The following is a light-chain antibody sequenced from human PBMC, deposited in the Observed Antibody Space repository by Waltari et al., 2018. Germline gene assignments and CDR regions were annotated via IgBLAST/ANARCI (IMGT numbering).Light chain of an antibody. J-gene: IGLJ2*01. CDR3: AAWDDSLSGHVV. CDR1: SSNIGSNY. V-gene: IGLV1-47*01. CDR2: RNY. Sequence: QSVLTQPPSVSGTPGQRVTISCSGRSSNIGSNYVYWYQQFPGTAPKLLIDRNYQRPSGVPDRFSGSKSGTSASLAISGLRSEDEADYYCAAWDDSLSGHVVFGGGTKLTVL.